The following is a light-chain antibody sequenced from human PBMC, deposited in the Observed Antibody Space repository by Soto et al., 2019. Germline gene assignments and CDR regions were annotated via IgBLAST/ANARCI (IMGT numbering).Light chain of an antibody. CDR1: QSVSSSY. Sequence: EIVLTQSPGTLSLSPGERATLSCRASQSVSSSYLAWYQQKPGQAPRLLIYGASSRATGIPGRFSGSGSGADFTLTISRLEPEDFAVYSCQQYDTSPWTFGQGTKVEIK. J-gene: IGKJ1*01. CDR3: QQYDTSPWT. CDR2: GAS. V-gene: IGKV3-20*01.